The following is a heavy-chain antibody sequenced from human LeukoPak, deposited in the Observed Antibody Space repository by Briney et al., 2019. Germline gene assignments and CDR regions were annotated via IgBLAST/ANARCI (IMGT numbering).Heavy chain of an antibody. CDR3: ARVATMGAFDI. CDR2: IREDGTKK. CDR1: EYTFGSYW. V-gene: IGHV3-7*03. Sequence: GGSLRLSCSASEYTFGSYWMSWVRQTPGKGLERVASIREDGTKKFYLDSVKGRFTISRDNAKNSLYLQMNSLRAEDTAVYYCARVATMGAFDIWGQGTMVTVSS. D-gene: IGHD5-12*01. J-gene: IGHJ3*02.